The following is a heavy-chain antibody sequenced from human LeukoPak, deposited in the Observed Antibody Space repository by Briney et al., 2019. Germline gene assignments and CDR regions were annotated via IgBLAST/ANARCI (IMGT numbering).Heavy chain of an antibody. D-gene: IGHD4-17*01. CDR1: GGSISSYY. CDR2: IYYSGST. J-gene: IGHJ3*02. V-gene: IGHV4-59*08. Sequence: PSETLSLTRTVSGGSISSYYWSWIRQPPGKGLEWIGYIYYSGSTNYNPSLKSRVTISVDTSKNQFSLKLSSVTAADTAVYYCARRIPSYGDPWAFDIWGQGTMVTVSS. CDR3: ARRIPSYGDPWAFDI.